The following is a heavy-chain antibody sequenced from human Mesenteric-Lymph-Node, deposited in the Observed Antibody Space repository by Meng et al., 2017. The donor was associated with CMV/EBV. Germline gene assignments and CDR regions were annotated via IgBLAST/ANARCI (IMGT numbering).Heavy chain of an antibody. CDR1: GFTFNTYW. D-gene: IGHD3-10*01. Sequence: GESLKISCAASGFTFNTYWMHWVRQAPGKGLMWVSRINTDLTNTNYVDSAKGRFTISRDNAKNTLYLQMNSLRAEDTAVYYCAKARGPSWRAYYGMDVWGQGTTVTVSS. CDR2: INTDLTNT. J-gene: IGHJ6*02. V-gene: IGHV3-74*01. CDR3: AKARGPSWRAYYGMDV.